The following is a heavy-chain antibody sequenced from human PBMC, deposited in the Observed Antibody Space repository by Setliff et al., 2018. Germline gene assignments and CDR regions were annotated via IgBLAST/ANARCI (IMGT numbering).Heavy chain of an antibody. CDR3: ARARHFGMDV. CDR2: INSNGGDT. Sequence: ASVKVSCKASGYIFSDHYMHWVRQAPGKGLAWMGWINSNGGDTSYAQTFEGRLTLTRGTSIRTTYMELATLRSDDTAVYYCARARHFGMDVWGQGTTVTVSS. V-gene: IGHV1-2*02. J-gene: IGHJ6*02. CDR1: GYIFSDHY.